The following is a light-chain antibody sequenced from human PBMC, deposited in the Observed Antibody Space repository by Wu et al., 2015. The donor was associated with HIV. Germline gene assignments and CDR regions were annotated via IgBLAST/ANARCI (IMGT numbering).Light chain of an antibody. Sequence: EIVLTQSPATLPLSPGKRATLSCRASENIDRNLGWYQQKPGQAPRLLIYDASNRASGIPSRFSGSGSGTDFTLTISSLQPEDSAIYYCQQANSFPLTFGGGTKVEIK. CDR2: DAS. CDR3: QQANSFPLT. J-gene: IGKJ4*01. V-gene: IGKV3-11*01. CDR1: ENIDRN.